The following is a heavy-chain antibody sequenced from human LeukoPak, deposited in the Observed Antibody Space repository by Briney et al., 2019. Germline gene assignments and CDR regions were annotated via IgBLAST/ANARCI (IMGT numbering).Heavy chain of an antibody. D-gene: IGHD6-13*01. CDR3: ARDSLLSIAAAGDAFDI. CDR1: GGSISSGGYY. V-gene: IGHV4-61*02. J-gene: IGHJ3*02. CDR2: IYTSGST. Sequence: PSQTLSLTCTVSGGSISSGGYYWSWIRQPAGKGLEWIGRIYTSGSTNYNPSLKSRVTMSVDTSKNQFSLKLSSVTAADTAVYYCARDSLLSIAAAGDAFDIWGQGTMVTVSS.